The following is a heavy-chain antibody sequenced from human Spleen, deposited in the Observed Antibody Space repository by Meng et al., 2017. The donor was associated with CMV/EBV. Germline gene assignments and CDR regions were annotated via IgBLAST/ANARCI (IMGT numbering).Heavy chain of an antibody. CDR2: MNPNSGNT. J-gene: IGHJ4*02. CDR1: GYTFTSYD. V-gene: IGHV1-8*03. D-gene: IGHD3-22*01. CDR3: ARAMISSPPVDY. Sequence: ASVKVSCKASGYTFTSYDINWVRQATGQGLEWMGWMNPNSGNTGYAQKFQGRVTITRNTSISTAYMELSSLRSEDTAVYYCARAMISSPPVDYWGQGTLVTVSS.